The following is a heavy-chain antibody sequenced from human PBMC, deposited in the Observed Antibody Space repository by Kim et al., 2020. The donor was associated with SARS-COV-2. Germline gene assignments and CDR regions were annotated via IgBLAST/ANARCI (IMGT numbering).Heavy chain of an antibody. CDR2: IWYDGSNK. Sequence: GGSLRLSCAASGFTFSSYAMHWVRQAPGKGLEWVAVIWYDGSNKYYADSVKGRFTISRDNSKNTLYLQMNSLRAEDTAVYYCAGGGGGFFLGYCFDCWGQGALVSVSS. J-gene: IGHJ4*02. D-gene: IGHD3-3*01. V-gene: IGHV3-33*01. CDR1: GFTFSSYA. CDR3: AGGGGGFFLGYCFDC.